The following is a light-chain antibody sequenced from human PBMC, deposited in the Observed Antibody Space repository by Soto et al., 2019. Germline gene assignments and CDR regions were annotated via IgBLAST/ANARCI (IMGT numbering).Light chain of an antibody. Sequence: DIQMTQSPSSLSASVGDRVTITCRASQSISGNSNWYQQKPVQAPTLLIYAASSLPGGVPIRFSGSRSGTDFTLTISSLQPEDFATYYCQQTYSTPPNTFGQGTKLEIK. CDR2: AAS. CDR3: QQTYSTPPNT. J-gene: IGKJ2*01. CDR1: QSISGN. V-gene: IGKV1-39*01.